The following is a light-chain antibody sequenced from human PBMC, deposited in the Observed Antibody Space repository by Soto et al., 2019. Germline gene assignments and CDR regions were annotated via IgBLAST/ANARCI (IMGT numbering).Light chain of an antibody. V-gene: IGLV2-23*01. CDR1: SSDGENYRL. J-gene: IGLJ1*01. CDR3: SSYTDSNTYV. CDR2: EAT. Sequence: QSALAQPASVSGSPGRSITISCTGTSSDGENYRLISWHQHHPGKVPKVVIFEATKRPSWVSARFSGSKSGNTASLTISGLQAEDEADYYCSSYTDSNTYVFGSGTKVTVL.